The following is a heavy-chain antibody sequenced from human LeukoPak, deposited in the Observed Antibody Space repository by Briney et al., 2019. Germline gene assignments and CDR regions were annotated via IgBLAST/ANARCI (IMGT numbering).Heavy chain of an antibody. CDR3: AREYPGEHDAFDI. D-gene: IGHD7-27*01. V-gene: IGHV3-74*01. CDR1: GFNFYNEY. Sequence: GGSLKLSCVATGFNFYNEYMHWVRQAPGKGLVWVSRITTDGSTTYADSVRGRFTISRDNAKNTLYLQMNSLRAEDTAVYYCAREYPGEHDAFDIWGQGTMISVSS. J-gene: IGHJ3*02. CDR2: ITTDGST.